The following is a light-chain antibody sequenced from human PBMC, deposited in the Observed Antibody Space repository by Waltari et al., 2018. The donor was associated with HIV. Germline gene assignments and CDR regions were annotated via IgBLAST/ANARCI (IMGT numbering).Light chain of an antibody. CDR3: QSWDSSAAV. V-gene: IGLV3-1*01. CDR2: QDV. CDR1: KLGCMY. Sequence: SFELPQPPSVSVSPGQPAYIPCSGTKLGCMYGSWYQQKPGQSPVLVIFQDVQRPPGIPERFSGSSSGSTATLIISETQPMDEADYYCQSWDSSAAVFGGGTKLTVL. J-gene: IGLJ2*01.